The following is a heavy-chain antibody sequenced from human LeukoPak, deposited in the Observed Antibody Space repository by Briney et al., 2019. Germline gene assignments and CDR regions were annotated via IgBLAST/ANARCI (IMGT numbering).Heavy chain of an antibody. Sequence: SETLSLTCAVSGGSISSSNWWSWVRQPPGKGLEWIGEIYHSGSTNYNPSLKSRVTISVDKSKNQFSLKLSSVTAADTAVYYCARLEYSRGWFFDYGGQETLVTVS. CDR3: ARLEYSRGWFFDY. D-gene: IGHD6-19*01. J-gene: IGHJ4*02. CDR1: GGSISSSNW. V-gene: IGHV4-4*02. CDR2: IYHSGST.